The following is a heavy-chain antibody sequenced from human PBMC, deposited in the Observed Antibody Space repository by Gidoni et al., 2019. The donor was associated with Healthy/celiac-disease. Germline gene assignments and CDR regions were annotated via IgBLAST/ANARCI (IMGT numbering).Heavy chain of an antibody. Sequence: EVQLVESGGGLVQPGGSLRLSCAASGFTFSSYSMNLVRQAPGKGLGWVSYISSSSSTIYYADSVKGRFTISRDNAKNSLYLQMNSLRAEDTAVYYCAREDSSGWYYFDYWGQGTLVTVSS. CDR3: AREDSSGWYYFDY. J-gene: IGHJ4*02. CDR2: ISSSSSTI. CDR1: GFTFSSYS. D-gene: IGHD6-19*01. V-gene: IGHV3-48*01.